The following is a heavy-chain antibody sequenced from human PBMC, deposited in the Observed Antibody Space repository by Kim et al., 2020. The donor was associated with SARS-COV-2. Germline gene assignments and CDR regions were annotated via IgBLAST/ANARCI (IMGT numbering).Heavy chain of an antibody. CDR3: AGTTLVVITPTYFDY. V-gene: IGHV4-34*01. CDR2: INHSGST. CDR1: GGSFSGYY. Sequence: SETLSLTCAVYGGSFSGYYWSWIRQPPGKGLEWIGEINHSGSTNYNPSLKSRVTISVDTSKNQFSLKLSSVTAADTAVYYCAGTTLVVITPTYFDYWGQGTLVTVSS. D-gene: IGHD3-22*01. J-gene: IGHJ4*02.